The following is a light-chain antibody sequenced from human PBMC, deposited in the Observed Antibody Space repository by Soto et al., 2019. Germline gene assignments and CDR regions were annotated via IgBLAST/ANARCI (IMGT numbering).Light chain of an antibody. CDR3: SSYTSSSLYV. Sequence: QSALTQPVSVSGSPGQSITISCTGTSSDVGGYNYVSWYQQHPGKAPKLMIYDVSNRPSGVSNRFSGSKSGNTASLTISGLQAEDEADYYCSSYTSSSLYVFGTGTKVTVL. J-gene: IGLJ1*01. CDR1: SSDVGGYNY. V-gene: IGLV2-14*01. CDR2: DVS.